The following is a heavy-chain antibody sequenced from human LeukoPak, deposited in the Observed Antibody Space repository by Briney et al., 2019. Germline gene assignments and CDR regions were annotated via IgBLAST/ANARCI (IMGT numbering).Heavy chain of an antibody. D-gene: IGHD3-9*01. CDR3: TTDQARYFDWLSLSYYYYYMDV. Sequence: GSLRLSCAVSGFTPISYWMTWVRPAPGKGLEWVGRIKSKTDGGTTDYAAPVKGRFTISRDDSKNTLYLQMNSLKTEDTAVYYCTTDQARYFDWLSLSYYYYYMDVWGKGTTVTVSS. CDR1: GFTPISYW. J-gene: IGHJ6*03. V-gene: IGHV3-15*01. CDR2: IKSKTDGGTT.